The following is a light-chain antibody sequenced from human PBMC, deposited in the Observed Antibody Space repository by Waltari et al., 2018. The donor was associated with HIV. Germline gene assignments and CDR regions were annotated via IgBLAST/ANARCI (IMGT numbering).Light chain of an antibody. V-gene: IGLV1-44*01. J-gene: IGLJ3*02. CDR1: NSNVGNNF. CDR2: RKD. Sequence: QSVLTQTPSASRAPGQRILMSCSGTNSNVGNNFVSWFQQGSGGAPKLVIYRKDQRPSGVPARFSAAKAGSTASLAIAGLQSDDEAEYFCASWDDNLNHWVFGGGTKLTV. CDR3: ASWDDNLNHWV.